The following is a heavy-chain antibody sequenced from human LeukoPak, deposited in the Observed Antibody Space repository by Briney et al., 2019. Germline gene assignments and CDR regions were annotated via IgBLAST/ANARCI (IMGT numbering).Heavy chain of an antibody. J-gene: IGHJ6*02. V-gene: IGHV1-18*01. Sequence: ASVKLSCKASGYTFTSCGICWVRQAPAQGLEWMGWISAYNGNTKYAEESQERGTMISNASTSTAYMEQRSLRSDDTAVYYCARDYGDYGADYYYGMDVWGQGTTVTVSS. CDR1: GYTFTSCG. D-gene: IGHD4-17*01. CDR3: ARDYGDYGADYYYGMDV. CDR2: ISAYNGNT.